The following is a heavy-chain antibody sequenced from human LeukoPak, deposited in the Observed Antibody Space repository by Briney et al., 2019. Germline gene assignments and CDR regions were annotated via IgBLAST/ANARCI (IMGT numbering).Heavy chain of an antibody. J-gene: IGHJ6*02. Sequence: PSETLSLTCTVSGGSVSIGSYYWNWIRQPPGKGLEWIGYIYYSGSTNYNPSLKRRVTISVDTSNNQFSLKLTSVTAAGTAVYYCARYRSQAVYYGMDVWGQETTVTVSS. CDR3: ARYRSQAVYYGMDV. CDR1: GGSVSIGSYY. V-gene: IGHV4-61*01. D-gene: IGHD4-11*01. CDR2: IYYSGST.